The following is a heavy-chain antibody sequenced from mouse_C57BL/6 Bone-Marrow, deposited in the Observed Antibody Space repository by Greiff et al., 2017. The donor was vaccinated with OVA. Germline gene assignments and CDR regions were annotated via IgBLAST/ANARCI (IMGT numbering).Heavy chain of an antibody. CDR3: ARRYYYGSSYFYYYAMDY. V-gene: IGHV3-6*01. D-gene: IGHD1-1*01. CDR2: ISYDGSN. CDR1: GYSITSGYY. J-gene: IGHJ4*01. Sequence: EVQLQQSGPGLVKPSQSLSLTCSVTGYSITSGYYWNWIRQFPGNKLEWMGYISYDGSNNYNPSLKNRISITRDTSKNQFFLKLNSVTTEDTATYYCARRYYYGSSYFYYYAMDYWGQGTSVTVSS.